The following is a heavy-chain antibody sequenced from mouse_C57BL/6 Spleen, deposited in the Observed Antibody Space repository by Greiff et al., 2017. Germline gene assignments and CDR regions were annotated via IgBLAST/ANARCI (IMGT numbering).Heavy chain of an antibody. J-gene: IGHJ4*01. V-gene: IGHV1-61*01. Sequence: QVQLQQSGAELVRPGSSVKLSCKASCYTFTSYWMDWVKQRPGQGLEWIGNIYPSDSETHYNQKFKDKATLTVDKSSSTAYMQLSSLTSEDSAVYYCARDYGSSYGAMDYWCQGTSVTVSS. CDR1: CYTFTSYW. CDR3: ARDYGSSYGAMDY. CDR2: IYPSDSET. D-gene: IGHD1-1*01.